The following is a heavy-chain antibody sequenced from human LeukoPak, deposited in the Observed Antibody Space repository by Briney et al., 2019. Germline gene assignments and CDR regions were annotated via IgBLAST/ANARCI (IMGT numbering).Heavy chain of an antibody. Sequence: GGSLRLSCAASEFSVGSNYMTWVRQAPGKGLEWVSLIYSGGSTYYADSVKGRFTISRDNSKNTLYLQMNSLRAEDTAVYYCARDAYNWNYYYYYMDVWGKGTTVTVSS. V-gene: IGHV3-66*01. D-gene: IGHD1-20*01. CDR2: IYSGGST. J-gene: IGHJ6*03. CDR3: ARDAYNWNYYYYYMDV. CDR1: EFSVGSNY.